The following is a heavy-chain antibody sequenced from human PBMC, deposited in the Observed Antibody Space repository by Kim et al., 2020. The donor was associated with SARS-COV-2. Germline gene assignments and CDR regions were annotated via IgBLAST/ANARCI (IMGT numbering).Heavy chain of an antibody. CDR2: INCDKGKT. CDR3: ARGGRYGSGNYLSQSFEY. CDR1: GYNFTHYA. J-gene: IGHJ4*02. V-gene: IGHV1-3*01. Sequence: ASVKVSCKSSGYNFTHYAIHWVRQAPGQGLEWMGWINCDKGKTKYSPRFQGSVTFSRDTSATAVYMELDSLRSEDTAVYYCARGGRYGSGNYLSQSFEYWGPGTLITVSS. D-gene: IGHD3-10*01.